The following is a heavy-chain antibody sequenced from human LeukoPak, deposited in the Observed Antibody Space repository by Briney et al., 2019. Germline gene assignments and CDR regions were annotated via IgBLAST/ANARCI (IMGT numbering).Heavy chain of an antibody. CDR3: ARDGEGDYYDSSGYPRY. CDR1: GYTFTSYG. V-gene: IGHV1-18*01. Sequence: ASVKVSCXASGYTFTSYGISWVRQAPGQGLEWMGWISAYNGNTNYAQTLQGRVTMTTDTSTSTAYMELRSLRSDDTAVYYCARDGEGDYYDSSGYPRYWGQGTLVTVSS. CDR2: ISAYNGNT. J-gene: IGHJ4*02. D-gene: IGHD3-22*01.